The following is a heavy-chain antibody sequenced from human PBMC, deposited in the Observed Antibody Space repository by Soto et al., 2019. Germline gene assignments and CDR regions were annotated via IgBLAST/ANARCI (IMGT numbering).Heavy chain of an antibody. Sequence: SETLSLTCAVSGGSISNNNWWSWVRPPPGKGLEWIGEIHHSGSTNYNPSLKSRVTISVDTSKNQFSLKLSSVTAADTAVYYCALGPLEWNNYYYYYMDVWGKGTTVTVSS. CDR1: GGSISNNNW. D-gene: IGHD3-3*01. J-gene: IGHJ6*03. V-gene: IGHV4-4*02. CDR2: IHHSGST. CDR3: ALGPLEWNNYYYYYMDV.